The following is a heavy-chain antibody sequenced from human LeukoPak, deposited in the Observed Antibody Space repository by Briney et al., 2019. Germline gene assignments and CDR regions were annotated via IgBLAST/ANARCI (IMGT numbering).Heavy chain of an antibody. Sequence: GGSLRLSCAASGFTFSDYYMSWIRQALGKGLEWVSYISSSGSTIYYADSVKGRFTISRDNAKNSLYLQMNSLRAEDTAVYYCAREEEAPGGDAFDIWGQGTMVTVSS. CDR2: ISSSGSTI. J-gene: IGHJ3*02. CDR3: AREEEAPGGDAFDI. CDR1: GFTFSDYY. V-gene: IGHV3-11*01. D-gene: IGHD3-16*01.